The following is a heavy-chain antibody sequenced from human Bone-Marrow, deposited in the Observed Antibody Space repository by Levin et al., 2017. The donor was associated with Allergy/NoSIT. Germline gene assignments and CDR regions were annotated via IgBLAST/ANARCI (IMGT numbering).Heavy chain of an antibody. D-gene: IGHD3-22*01. CDR1: GFTFDDYA. CDR3: AKALSGYYYLDY. CDR2: ISWNSGSI. Sequence: SLKISCAASGFTFDDYAMHWVRQAPGKGLEWVSGISWNSGSIGYADSVKGRFTISRDNAKNSLYLQMNSLRAEDTALYYCAKALSGYYYLDYWGQGTLVTVSS. V-gene: IGHV3-9*01. J-gene: IGHJ4*02.